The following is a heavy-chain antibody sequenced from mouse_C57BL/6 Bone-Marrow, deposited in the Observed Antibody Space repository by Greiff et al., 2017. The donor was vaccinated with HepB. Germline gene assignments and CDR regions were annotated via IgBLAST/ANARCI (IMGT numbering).Heavy chain of an antibody. CDR3: ARGGIYYYGSSYERGAMDY. Sequence: VKLMESGAELVKPGASVKMSCKASGYTFTTYPIEWMKQNHGKSLEWIGNFYPYNDDTKYNEKFKGKATLTVEKSSSTVYLELSRLTSDDSAVYYCARGGIYYYGSSYERGAMDYWGQGTSVTVSS. CDR2: FYPYNDDT. CDR1: GYTFTTYP. V-gene: IGHV1-47*01. D-gene: IGHD1-1*01. J-gene: IGHJ4*01.